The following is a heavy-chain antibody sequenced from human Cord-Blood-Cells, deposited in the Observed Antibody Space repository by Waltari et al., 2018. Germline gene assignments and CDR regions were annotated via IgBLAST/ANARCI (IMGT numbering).Heavy chain of an antibody. CDR2: INHSGST. V-gene: IGHV4-34*01. CDR3: ARGRGYRSYWYFDL. D-gene: IGHD2-15*01. Sequence: QVQLQQWGAGRLTSSETLSLTCADYGGFFGGYHWSWICPPPGKGLEWIGEINHSGSTNYNPSLKSRVTISVDTSKNQFSLKLSSVTAADTAVYYCARGRGYRSYWYFDLWGRGTLVTVSS. J-gene: IGHJ2*01. CDR1: GGFFGGYH.